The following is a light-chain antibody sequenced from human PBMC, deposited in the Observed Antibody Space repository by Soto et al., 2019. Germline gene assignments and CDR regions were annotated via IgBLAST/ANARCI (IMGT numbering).Light chain of an antibody. J-gene: IGKJ1*01. Sequence: EIVLTQSPGTLSLSPGERATLSCRASQSVRNNYLAWYQQKPGQAPRLLIYGASNRATGIPDRFSGSGSGTDFTLTIRRLEPEDFAVYYCQQYGSSGTXGQGTKVDIK. V-gene: IGKV3-20*01. CDR2: GAS. CDR3: QQYGSSGT. CDR1: QSVRNNY.